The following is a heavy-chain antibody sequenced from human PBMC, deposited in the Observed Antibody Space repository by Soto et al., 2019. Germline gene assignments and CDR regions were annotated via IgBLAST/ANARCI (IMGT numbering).Heavy chain of an antibody. CDR1: GFTFSSYA. CDR3: ARGYSGYDFPDY. CDR2: ISSNGGST. V-gene: IGHV3-64*01. J-gene: IGHJ4*02. Sequence: EVQLVESGGGLVQPGGSLRLSCAASGFTFSSYAMHWVRQAPGKGLEYVSAISSNGGSTYYANSVKGRFTISRDNSKNALYLQMGSLRADDMAVYYCARGYSGYDFPDYWGQGTLVTVSS. D-gene: IGHD5-12*01.